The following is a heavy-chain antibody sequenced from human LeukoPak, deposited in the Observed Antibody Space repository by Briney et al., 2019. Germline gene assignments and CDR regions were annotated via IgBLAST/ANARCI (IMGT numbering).Heavy chain of an antibody. D-gene: IGHD3-10*01. CDR1: GYTFTSYG. CDR2: ISAYNGNT. Sequence: ASVTVSCKASGYTFTSYGISWVRQAPGQGLEWMGWISAYNGNTNYAQKLQGRVTMTTDTSTSTAYMELRSLRSDDTAVYYWARDFGSMGGWSRGRAFDIWGQGTMVTVSS. V-gene: IGHV1-18*01. CDR3: ARDFGSMGGWSRGRAFDI. J-gene: IGHJ3*02.